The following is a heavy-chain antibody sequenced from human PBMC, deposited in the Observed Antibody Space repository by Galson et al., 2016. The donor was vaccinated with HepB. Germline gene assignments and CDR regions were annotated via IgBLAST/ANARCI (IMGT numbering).Heavy chain of an antibody. J-gene: IGHJ3*02. D-gene: IGHD2/OR15-2a*01. CDR3: ARRWTFDAFDI. V-gene: IGHV5-51*01. CDR2: IYPTDSKT. Sequence: QSGAEVKKPGESLKISCKGSGYTFTTYWVGWVRQMPGKGLEWMGSIYPTDSKTRYSPSIQGQVTISVDKSISVAYLQWSSLKASDSAMYYCARRWTFDAFDIWVQGTMVTVSS. CDR1: GYTFTTYW.